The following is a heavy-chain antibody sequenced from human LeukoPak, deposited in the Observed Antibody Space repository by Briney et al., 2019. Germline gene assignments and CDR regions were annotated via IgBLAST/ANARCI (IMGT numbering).Heavy chain of an antibody. J-gene: IGHJ4*02. CDR1: GFTFSSYG. CDR3: AKDSSGYAFDY. CDR2: ISYDGSNK. D-gene: IGHD3-22*01. V-gene: IGHV3-30*18. Sequence: GGSLTLSCAPSGFTFSSYGMHWARQAPGKGLEWVAVISYDGSNKYYADSVKGRFTISRDNSKNTLYLQMNSLRAEDTAVYYCAKDSSGYAFDYWGQGTLVTVSS.